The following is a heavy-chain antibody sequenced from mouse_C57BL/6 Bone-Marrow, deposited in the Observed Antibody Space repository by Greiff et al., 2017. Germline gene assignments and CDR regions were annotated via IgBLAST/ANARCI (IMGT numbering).Heavy chain of an antibody. CDR2: ILPGSGST. CDR1: GYTFTGYW. D-gene: IGHD1-1*01. J-gene: IGHJ2*01. V-gene: IGHV1-9*01. Sequence: VQLQQSGAELMKPGASVKLSCKATGYTFTGYWIEWVKQRPGHGLEWIGEILPGSGSTNYNEKFKGKATFTADTSSNTAYMQLSSLTTEDSAIYYCARPGPSTVVAEDYFDYWGQGTTLTVSS. CDR3: ARPGPSTVVAEDYFDY.